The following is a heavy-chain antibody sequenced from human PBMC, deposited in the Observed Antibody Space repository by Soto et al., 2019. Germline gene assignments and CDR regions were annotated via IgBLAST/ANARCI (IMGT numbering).Heavy chain of an antibody. CDR2: INSDGTST. D-gene: IGHD6-13*01. Sequence: GGSLRLSCAASGFTFSSYWMHWVRQAPGKGLVWVSRINSDGTSTSYADSGKGRFTISRDNAKNTLYLQMNSLRAEDTAVYYCARAGIAAADNFDYWGQGTLVTVSS. V-gene: IGHV3-74*01. CDR3: ARAGIAAADNFDY. CDR1: GFTFSSYW. J-gene: IGHJ4*02.